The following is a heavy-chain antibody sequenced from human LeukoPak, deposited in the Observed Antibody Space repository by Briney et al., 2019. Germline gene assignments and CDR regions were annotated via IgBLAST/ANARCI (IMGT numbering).Heavy chain of an antibody. CDR3: AKGKAAAGTRFGMDV. CDR2: ISGSGGST. CDR1: GFTFSSYA. D-gene: IGHD6-13*01. J-gene: IGHJ6*02. V-gene: IGHV3-23*01. Sequence: GGSLRLSCAASGFTFSSYAMSWVRQAPGKGLEWVSAISGSGGSTYYADSVKGRFTISRDNSKNTLYLQMNSLRAEDTAVYYRAKGKAAAGTRFGMDVWGQGTTVTVSS.